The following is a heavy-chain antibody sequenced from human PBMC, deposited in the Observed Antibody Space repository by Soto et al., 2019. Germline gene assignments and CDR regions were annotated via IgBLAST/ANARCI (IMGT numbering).Heavy chain of an antibody. J-gene: IGHJ6*02. CDR1: GFTFSSDS. CDR2: ISSSSSTI. V-gene: IGHV3-48*02. Sequence: PGGSLRLSCAASGFTFSSDSMNWVRQAPGKGLEWVSYISSSSSTIYYADSVKGRFTISRDNAKNSLYLQMNSLRDEDTAVYYCARERRPSATSYYYYYYGMDFWGQGTTVTVSS. CDR3: ARERRPSATSYYYYYYGMDF.